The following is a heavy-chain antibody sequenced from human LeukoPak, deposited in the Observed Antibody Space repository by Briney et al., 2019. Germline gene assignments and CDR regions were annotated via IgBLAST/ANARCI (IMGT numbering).Heavy chain of an antibody. Sequence: SETLSLTCTVSGGSISSGGYYWSWIRQPPGKGREWIGYIYHSGSTYYNPALKSRNTISVDRSKNQFSQKLSSVTAADTAVYYCARDRPGSGSYRYYYYMDVWGKGTTVTVSS. V-gene: IGHV4-30-2*01. D-gene: IGHD3-10*01. CDR3: ARDRPGSGSYRYYYYMDV. CDR2: IYHSGST. CDR1: GGSISSGGYY. J-gene: IGHJ6*03.